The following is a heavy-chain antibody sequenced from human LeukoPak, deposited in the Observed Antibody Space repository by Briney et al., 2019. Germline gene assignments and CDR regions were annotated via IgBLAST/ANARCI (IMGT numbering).Heavy chain of an antibody. J-gene: IGHJ4*02. V-gene: IGHV3-30-3*01. CDR3: ASPRALEFDY. CDR1: GFTFSSYA. Sequence: GGSLRLSCAASGFTFSSYAMHWVRQAPGKGLEWVAVISYDRSNKYYADSVKGRFTISRDNSKNTLYLQMNSLRAEDTAVYYCASPRALEFDYWGQGTLVTVSS. CDR2: ISYDRSNK.